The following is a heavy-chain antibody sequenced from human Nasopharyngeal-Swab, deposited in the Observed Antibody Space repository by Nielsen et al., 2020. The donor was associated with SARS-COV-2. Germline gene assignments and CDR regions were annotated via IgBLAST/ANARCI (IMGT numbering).Heavy chain of an antibody. Sequence: SETLSLTCAVYGGSFSGYYWSWIRHPPRTGLEWIGEINHSGSTNYNPSLKSRVTISVDTSKNQFSLKLSSVTAADTAVYYCARGTQIYSSGYSYYYYMDVWGKGTTVTVSS. CDR2: INHSGST. J-gene: IGHJ6*03. CDR3: ARGTQIYSSGYSYYYYMDV. V-gene: IGHV4-34*01. CDR1: GGSFSGYY. D-gene: IGHD3-22*01.